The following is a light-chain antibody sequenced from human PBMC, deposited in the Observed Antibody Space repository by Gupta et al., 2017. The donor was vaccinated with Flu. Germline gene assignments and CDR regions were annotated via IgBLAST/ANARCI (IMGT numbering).Light chain of an antibody. CDR2: ATS. CDR3: QHYSRASTMYT. J-gene: IGKJ2*01. V-gene: IGKV3-20*01. Sequence: EIVLAQSPGTLSLSPGERATLSCRASQSVSSNYLAWYQQKPGQTPRLLMFATSSRATGIPDRFSGSGSGTDFTLTISRLEPEDFAVYYCQHYSRASTMYTFGQGTKLEIK. CDR1: QSVSSNY.